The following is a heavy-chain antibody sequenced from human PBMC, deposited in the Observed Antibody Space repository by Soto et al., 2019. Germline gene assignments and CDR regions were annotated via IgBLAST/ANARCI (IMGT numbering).Heavy chain of an antibody. CDR2: INAGHGNR. Sequence: ASVKVSCKTFGYTFTDFAVHWVRQAPGQRLEWMGWINAGHGNRKYSQKFQGRVSITSDSSATTVYVQLHSLRSEDTAIYYCAWSRSPYYWGAFEIWGQGTLVTVSS. D-gene: IGHD3-10*01. CDR3: AWSRSPYYWGAFEI. J-gene: IGHJ3*02. CDR1: GYTFTDFA. V-gene: IGHV1-3*01.